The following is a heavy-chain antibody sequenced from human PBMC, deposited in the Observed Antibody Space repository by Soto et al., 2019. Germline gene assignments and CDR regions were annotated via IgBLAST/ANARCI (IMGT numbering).Heavy chain of an antibody. J-gene: IGHJ6*02. CDR1: CYAFTSYG. D-gene: IGHD3-3*01. CDR3: ARENYPYYDFWSGYYSGHHYYGMDV. Sequence: GKVSCKASCYAFTSYGISLVRQAPLQGLEWMGWISAYNGNTNYAQKLQGRVTMTTDTSTSTAYMELRSLRSDDTAVYYCARENYPYYDFWSGYYSGHHYYGMDVWGQGTTVTVSS. CDR2: ISAYNGNT. V-gene: IGHV1-18*01.